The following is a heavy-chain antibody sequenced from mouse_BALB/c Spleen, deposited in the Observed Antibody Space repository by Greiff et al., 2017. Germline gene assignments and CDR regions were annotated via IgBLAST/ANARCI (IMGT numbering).Heavy chain of an antibody. CDR3: AREEGTGTPFAY. CDR2: IDPYYGGT. J-gene: IGHJ3*01. CDR1: GYSFTGYN. D-gene: IGHD4-1*01. V-gene: IGHV1-39*01. Sequence: VHVKQSGPELEKPGASVKISCKASGYSFTGYNMNWVKQSNGKSLEWIGNIDPYYGGTSYNQKFKGKATLTVDKSSSTAYMQLKSLTSEDSAVYYCAREEGTGTPFAYWGQGTLVTVSA.